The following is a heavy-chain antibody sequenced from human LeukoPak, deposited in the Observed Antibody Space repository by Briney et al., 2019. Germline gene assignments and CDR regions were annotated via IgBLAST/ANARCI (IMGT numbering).Heavy chain of an antibody. J-gene: IGHJ4*02. CDR2: IYPGDSDT. CDR3: ARQEYGGKVGLSYFDY. CDR1: GYSFTSYW. D-gene: IGHD4/OR15-4a*01. Sequence: GESLKISCTGSGYSFTSYWIGWVRQMPGKGLEWMGIIYPGDSDTRYSPSFQGQVTISADKSISTAYLQWSSLKASDTAMYYCARQEYGGKVGLSYFDYWGQGTLVTVSS. V-gene: IGHV5-51*01.